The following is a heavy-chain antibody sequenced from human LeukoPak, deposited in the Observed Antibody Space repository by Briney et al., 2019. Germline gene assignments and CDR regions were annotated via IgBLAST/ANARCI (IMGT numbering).Heavy chain of an antibody. J-gene: IGHJ4*02. CDR1: GFTFSSYT. CDR2: ISSGGNTM. V-gene: IGHV3-48*04. D-gene: IGHD3-16*02. Sequence: GGSLRLSCAASGFTFSSYTMNRVRQAPGKGLEWVSYISSGGNTMYYADSVKGRFTISRDNAKNSLYLQMNGLRADDTAVYYCARDAYRGLDYWGQGTLVTVSS. CDR3: ARDAYRGLDY.